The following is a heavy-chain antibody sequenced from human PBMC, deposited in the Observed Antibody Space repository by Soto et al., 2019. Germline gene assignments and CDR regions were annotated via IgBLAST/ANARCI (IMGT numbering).Heavy chain of an antibody. CDR1: GYTFTGYY. CDR3: PRGSRGNNHQDY. J-gene: IGHJ4*02. CDR2: INPNTGDT. V-gene: IGHV1-2*07. D-gene: IGHD2-2*01. Sequence: SLYVPFKASGYTFTGYYMHCVRQAPGQWLELMGWINPNTGDTNYAHMFQGRVTITRDTSISTAVMELSRLRSDDTAVYYCPRGSRGNNHQDYWGRGTLVTVSS.